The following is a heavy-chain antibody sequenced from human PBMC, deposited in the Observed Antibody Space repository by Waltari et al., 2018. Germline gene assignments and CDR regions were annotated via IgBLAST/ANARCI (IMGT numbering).Heavy chain of an antibody. CDR3: ARDWAYGFDM. Sequence: EARLVESGGGLVQPGGSLRLSCRVSGFGFSSQWMSWVRQAPGKGPEWVANMRPDDSERFYVDSVQGRFTISRDNAKNTLYLQMNSLRPEDTALYYCARDWAYGFDMWGQGTMVTVSS. D-gene: IGHD7-27*01. CDR1: GFGFSSQW. CDR2: MRPDDSER. V-gene: IGHV3-7*01. J-gene: IGHJ3*02.